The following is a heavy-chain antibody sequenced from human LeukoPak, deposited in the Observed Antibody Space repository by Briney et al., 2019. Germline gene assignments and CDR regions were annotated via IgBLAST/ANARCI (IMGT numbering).Heavy chain of an antibody. CDR2: INPNSGGT. D-gene: IGHD3-10*01. CDR1: GHTFTGYY. Sequence: GSVKVSRKASGHTFTGYYMHWVRQAPGQGLEWMGWINPNSGGTNYAQKFQGRVTMTRDTSISTAYMELSRLRSDDTAVYYCASQDGSGSYGYWGQGTLVTVSS. CDR3: ASQDGSGSYGY. J-gene: IGHJ4*02. V-gene: IGHV1-2*02.